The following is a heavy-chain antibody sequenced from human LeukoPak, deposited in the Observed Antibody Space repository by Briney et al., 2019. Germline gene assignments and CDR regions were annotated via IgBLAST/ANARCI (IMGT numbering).Heavy chain of an antibody. D-gene: IGHD1-7*01. J-gene: IGHJ4*02. Sequence: PGGSLRLSCAASGFTFSDYYMSWIRQAPGKGLEWVSYISSSGSTIYYADSVKGRFTISRDNAKNSLYLQMNSLRAEDTAVHYCARDRYNWNYGQVDYWGQGTLVTVSS. CDR3: ARDRYNWNYGQVDY. V-gene: IGHV3-11*04. CDR1: GFTFSDYY. CDR2: ISSSGSTI.